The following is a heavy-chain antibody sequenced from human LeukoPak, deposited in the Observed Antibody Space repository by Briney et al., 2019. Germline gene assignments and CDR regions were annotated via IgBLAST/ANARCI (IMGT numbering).Heavy chain of an antibody. CDR3: ARDARTYHDILTGYYTGYFDY. D-gene: IGHD3-9*01. J-gene: IGHJ4*02. V-gene: IGHV1-18*01. CDR2: ISAYNGNT. CDR1: GYTFTSYG. Sequence: ASVKVSCKASGYTFTSYGISWVRQAPGQGLEWMGWISAYNGNTNYAQKLQGRVTMTTDTSTSTAYMELRSLRSDDTAVYYCARDARTYHDILTGYYTGYFDYWGQGTLVTVSS.